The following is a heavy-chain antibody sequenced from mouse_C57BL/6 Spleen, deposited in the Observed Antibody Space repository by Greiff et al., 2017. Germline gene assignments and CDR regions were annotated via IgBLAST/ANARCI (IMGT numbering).Heavy chain of an antibody. CDR3: AREKYYGSSPWFAY. D-gene: IGHD1-1*01. J-gene: IGHJ3*01. Sequence: QVQLQQPGAELVKPGASVKLSCKASGYTFTSYWMHWVKQRPGRGLEWIGRIDPNSGGTKYNEKFKIKATLTVDKPYSTAYMQLSSLTSEDAAVYYGAREKYYGSSPWFAYWGQGTLVTVSA. V-gene: IGHV1-72*01. CDR2: IDPNSGGT. CDR1: GYTFTSYW.